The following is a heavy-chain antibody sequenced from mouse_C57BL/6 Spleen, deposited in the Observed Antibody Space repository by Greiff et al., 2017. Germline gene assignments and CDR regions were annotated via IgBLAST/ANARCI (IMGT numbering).Heavy chain of an antibody. V-gene: IGHV14-4*01. CDR1: GFNIKDDY. Sequence: EVQLQQSGAELVRPGASVKLSCTASGFNIKDDYMHWVKQRPEQGLEWIGWLDPENGDTEYASKFQGKATITADTSSNTAYLQLSSLTSEDTAVYYCTFVRGYGGAWFAYWGQGTLVTVSA. J-gene: IGHJ3*01. CDR3: TFVRGYGGAWFAY. D-gene: IGHD2-2*01. CDR2: LDPENGDT.